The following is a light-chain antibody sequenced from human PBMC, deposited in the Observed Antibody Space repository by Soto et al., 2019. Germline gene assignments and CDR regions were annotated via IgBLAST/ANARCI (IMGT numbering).Light chain of an antibody. V-gene: IGLV1-44*01. CDR1: RSNIGSNT. Sequence: QSVLIQPPSASGTPGQRVTISCSGSRSNIGSNTVNWYQQLPGTAPKLLIYSHNQRPSGVPDRFSGSKSGTSASLAISGLQSEDEADHYCAAWDDSLNGPVFGGGTKLTVL. CDR2: SHN. CDR3: AAWDDSLNGPV. J-gene: IGLJ3*02.